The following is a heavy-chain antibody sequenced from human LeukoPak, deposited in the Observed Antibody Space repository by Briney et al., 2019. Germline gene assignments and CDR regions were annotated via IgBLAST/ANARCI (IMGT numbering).Heavy chain of an antibody. J-gene: IGHJ4*02. CDR3: AKDIDHYDFWSGYYRSGFAY. CDR1: GFTFDDYA. CDR2: ISGDGGST. D-gene: IGHD3-3*01. V-gene: IGHV3-43*02. Sequence: GGSLRLSCTASGFTFDDYAMHWVRQAPGKGLEWVSLISGDGGSTYYADSVKGRFTISRDNSKNSLYLQMNSLRTEDTALYYCAKDIDHYDFWSGYYRSGFAYWGRGTLVTVSS.